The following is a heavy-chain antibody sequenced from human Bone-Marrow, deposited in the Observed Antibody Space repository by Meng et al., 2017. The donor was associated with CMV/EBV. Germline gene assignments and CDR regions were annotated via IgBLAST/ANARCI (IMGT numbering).Heavy chain of an antibody. Sequence: GESLKISCTASGFTFGDYAMSWVRQAPGKGLEWVGFIRSKAYGGTTEYAASVKGRFTISRDDSKSIAYLQMNSLKTEDTAVYYCTRDPEPNYDFWSGSYYYYGMDVCGQGTTVTVSS. V-gene: IGHV3-49*04. CDR1: GFTFGDYA. CDR2: IRSKAYGGTT. D-gene: IGHD3-3*01. J-gene: IGHJ6*02. CDR3: TRDPEPNYDFWSGSYYYYGMDV.